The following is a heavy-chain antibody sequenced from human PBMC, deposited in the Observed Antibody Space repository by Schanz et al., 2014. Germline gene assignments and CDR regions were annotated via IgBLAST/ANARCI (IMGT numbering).Heavy chain of an antibody. CDR3: ARRYSGRYCFDY. D-gene: IGHD1-26*01. V-gene: IGHV3-48*02. J-gene: IGHJ4*02. Sequence: VLVKPGGSLRLSCVASGFTFSSHSMNWVRQAPGQGLEWLSYISGSGNTIYYADSVKGRFTISRDNAKNSLSLQMDRLRDEDTAVYYCARRYSGRYCFDYWGQGTLVAVSS. CDR1: GFTFSSHS. CDR2: ISGSGNTI.